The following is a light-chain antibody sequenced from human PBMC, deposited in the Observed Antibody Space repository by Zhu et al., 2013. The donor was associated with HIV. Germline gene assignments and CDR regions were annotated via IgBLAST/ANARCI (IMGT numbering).Light chain of an antibody. J-gene: IGKJ1*01. V-gene: IGKV3-20*01. CDR1: QSLSSSF. CDR2: SAS. CDR3: HQYGSSPRT. Sequence: DIVLTQSPGTLSLSPGERATLSCRASQSLSSSFLAWYQQKPGQAPRLLIYSASSRPTGIPSRFSGSGSGTDFTLTINRLEPDDSAIYYCHQYGSSPRTFGQGTRVEIK.